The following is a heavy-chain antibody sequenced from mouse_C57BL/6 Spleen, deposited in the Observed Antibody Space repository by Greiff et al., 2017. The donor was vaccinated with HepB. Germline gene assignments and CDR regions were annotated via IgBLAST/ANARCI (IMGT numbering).Heavy chain of an antibody. CDR1: GFTFTDYY. J-gene: IGHJ1*03. CDR2: IRNKANGYTT. Sequence: DVMLVESGGGLVQPGGSLSLSCAASGFTFTDYYMSWVRQPPGKALEWLGFIRNKANGYTTEYSASVKGRFTISRDNSQSILYLQMNALRAEDSATYYCASSYGNFYWYVDVWGTGTTVTVSS. CDR3: ASSYGNFYWYVDV. V-gene: IGHV7-3*01. D-gene: IGHD2-10*02.